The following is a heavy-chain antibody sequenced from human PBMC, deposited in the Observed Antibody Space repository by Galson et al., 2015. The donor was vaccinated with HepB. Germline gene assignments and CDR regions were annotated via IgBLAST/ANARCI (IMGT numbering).Heavy chain of an antibody. CDR3: ARSLHDYGDDDAFDI. J-gene: IGHJ3*02. CDR2: ISAYNGNT. Sequence: SVKVSCKASGYTFTSYGISWVRQAPGQGLEWMGWISAYNGNTNYAQKLQGRVTMTTDTSTSTAYMELRSLRSDDTAVYYCARSLHDYGDDDAFDIWGQGTMVTVSS. D-gene: IGHD4-17*01. V-gene: IGHV1-18*01. CDR1: GYTFTSYG.